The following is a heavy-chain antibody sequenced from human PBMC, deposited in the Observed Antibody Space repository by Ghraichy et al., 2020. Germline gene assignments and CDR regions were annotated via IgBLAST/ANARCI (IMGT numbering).Heavy chain of an antibody. CDR3: ARAGGAYCGGDCYAPLDY. CDR2: IYHSGST. CDR1: GGSISSGGYS. J-gene: IGHJ4*02. Sequence: TLSLTCAVSGGSISSGGYSWSWIRQPPGKGLEWIGYIYHSGSTYYNPSLKSRVTISVDRSKNQFSLKLSSVTAADTAVYYCARAGGAYCGGDCYAPLDYWGQGTLVTVSS. V-gene: IGHV4-30-2*01. D-gene: IGHD2-21*01.